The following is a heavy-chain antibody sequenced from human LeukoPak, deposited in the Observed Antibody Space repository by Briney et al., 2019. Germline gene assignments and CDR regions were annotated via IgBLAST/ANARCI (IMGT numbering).Heavy chain of an antibody. CDR1: GGSIGSSGFY. Sequence: PSETLSLTCKVSGGSIGSSGFYWGWIRLPPGKGLEWIGSIYYPESTHCNPSLESRGTISVDMSKYQVSLTLSSVTATDTAIYYCVRHVSSGWDYYNRLDVWGQGTTVTVSS. D-gene: IGHD6-19*01. J-gene: IGHJ6*02. CDR2: IYYPEST. CDR3: VRHVSSGWDYYNRLDV. V-gene: IGHV4-39*01.